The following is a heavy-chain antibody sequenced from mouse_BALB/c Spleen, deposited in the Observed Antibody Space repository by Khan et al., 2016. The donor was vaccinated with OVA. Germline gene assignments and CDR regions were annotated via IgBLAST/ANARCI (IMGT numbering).Heavy chain of an antibody. CDR2: INPSNGRT. D-gene: IGHD2-10*02. J-gene: IGHJ3*01. CDR1: GYTFTSYW. CDR3: ARGGYVSLAY. V-gene: IGHV1S81*02. Sequence: QVQLQQPGTELVKPGASVKLSCKASGYTFTSYWMHWVKQRPGQGLEWIGEINPSNGRTDYNEKFKSKATLTVDKSSSTAYMQLSSLTSEDSAVYYCARGGYVSLAYWGQGTLVTVSA.